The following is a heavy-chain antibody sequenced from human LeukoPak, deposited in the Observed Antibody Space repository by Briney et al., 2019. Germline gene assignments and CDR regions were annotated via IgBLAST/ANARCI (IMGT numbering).Heavy chain of an antibody. CDR3: AKASGSMVRGVIFPFDY. D-gene: IGHD3-10*01. Sequence: GGSLRLSCAASGFTFDGYAMHWVRQAPGKGLEWVSGISWNSGSIGYADSVKGRFTISRDNAKNSLYLQMNSLRAEDTALYYCAKASGSMVRGVIFPFDYWGQGTLVTVSS. V-gene: IGHV3-9*01. CDR1: GFTFDGYA. J-gene: IGHJ4*02. CDR2: ISWNSGSI.